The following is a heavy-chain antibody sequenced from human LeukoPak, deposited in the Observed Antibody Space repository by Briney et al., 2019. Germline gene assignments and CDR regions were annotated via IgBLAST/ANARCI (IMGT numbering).Heavy chain of an antibody. CDR2: INGDTSGT. D-gene: IGHD1-26*01. V-gene: IGHV3-74*01. CDR1: GFTFSTYW. CDR3: ARDRWELLEFDY. Sequence: PGGSLRLSCAASGFTFSTYWMHWVRQVPGKGLVWISRINGDTSGTGYAESVKGRFTISRDNAKNTVYLQMNSLRVDDTAVYYCARDRWELLEFDYWGQGVLVTVSS. J-gene: IGHJ4*02.